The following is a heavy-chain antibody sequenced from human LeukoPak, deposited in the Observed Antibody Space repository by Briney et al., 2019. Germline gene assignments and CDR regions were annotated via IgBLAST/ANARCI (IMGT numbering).Heavy chain of an antibody. CDR3: ASFSSGWYSGGFDY. J-gene: IGHJ4*02. CDR1: GGSISSYY. D-gene: IGHD6-19*01. Sequence: SETLSLTCTVSGGSISSYYWSWIRQPPGKGLEWIGYIYYSGSTNYNPSLKSRVTISVDTSKNQFSLELSSVTAADTAVYYCASFSSGWYSGGFDYWGQGTLVTVSS. CDR2: IYYSGST. V-gene: IGHV4-59*01.